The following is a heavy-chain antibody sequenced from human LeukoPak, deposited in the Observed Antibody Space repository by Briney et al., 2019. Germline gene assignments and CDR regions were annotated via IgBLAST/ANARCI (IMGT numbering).Heavy chain of an antibody. CDR3: AKDSSGTHPDY. CDR1: GFTVSSNY. D-gene: IGHD3-22*01. V-gene: IGHV3-66*01. Sequence: GGSLRLSCAASGFTVSSNYMSWVRQAPGKGLEWVSVIYSGGSTYYADSVKGRFTISRDNSKNTLYLQMNSLRAEDTAVYYCAKDSSGTHPDYWGQGTLVTVSS. CDR2: IYSGGST. J-gene: IGHJ4*02.